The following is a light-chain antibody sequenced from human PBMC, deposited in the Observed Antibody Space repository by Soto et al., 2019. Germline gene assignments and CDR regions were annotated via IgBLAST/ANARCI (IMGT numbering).Light chain of an antibody. CDR2: EVS. V-gene: IGLV2-23*02. CDR3: FSYADNYTYVV. Sequence: QSALTQPASVSGSPGQPITISCTGTSSDVGSYNLVSWYQQHPGKAPKLMIFEVSKRPSGVSNRFYGSKSGNTASLTISGLQADDEADYYCFSYADNYTYVVFGGGTQLTVL. CDR1: SSDVGSYNL. J-gene: IGLJ2*01.